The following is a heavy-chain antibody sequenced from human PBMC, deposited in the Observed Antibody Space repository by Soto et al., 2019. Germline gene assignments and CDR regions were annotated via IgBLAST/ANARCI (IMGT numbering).Heavy chain of an antibody. CDR3: AGGTYYDSSGYYFWFDP. J-gene: IGHJ5*02. Sequence: ASVTVSCKASGYTFTSYGIRWVRQAPGQGLAWMGWISAYNGNTNYAQKLQGRVTMTTDTSTSTAYMELRSLRSDDTAVYYCAGGTYYDSSGYYFWFDPWGQGTLVTVSS. CDR2: ISAYNGNT. CDR1: GYTFTSYG. V-gene: IGHV1-18*01. D-gene: IGHD3-22*01.